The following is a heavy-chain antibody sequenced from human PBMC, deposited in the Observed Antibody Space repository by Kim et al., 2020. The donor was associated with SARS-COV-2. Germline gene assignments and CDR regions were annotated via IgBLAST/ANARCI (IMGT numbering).Heavy chain of an antibody. V-gene: IGHV3-74*01. CDR3: ARGSSGSFDF. J-gene: IGHJ4*02. D-gene: IGHD3-22*01. CDR2: SNK. Sequence: SNKRYADPVKGRFSISRDNAKNTLYRQMNSLRAEDTAMYYCARGSSGSFDFWGQGTLVTVSS.